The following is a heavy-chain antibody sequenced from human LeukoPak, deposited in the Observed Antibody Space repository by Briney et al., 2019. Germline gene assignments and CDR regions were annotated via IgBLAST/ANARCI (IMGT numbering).Heavy chain of an antibody. CDR1: GGSFSGYY. V-gene: IGHV4-34*01. Sequence: SETLSLTCAVYGGSFSGYYWGWIRQPPGKGLEWIGEINHSGSTNYNPSLKSRVTISVDTSKNQFSLKLSSVTAADTAVYYCARRGYDFWSGYYTRWFDPWGQGTLVTVSS. J-gene: IGHJ5*02. CDR2: INHSGST. CDR3: ARRGYDFWSGYYTRWFDP. D-gene: IGHD3-3*01.